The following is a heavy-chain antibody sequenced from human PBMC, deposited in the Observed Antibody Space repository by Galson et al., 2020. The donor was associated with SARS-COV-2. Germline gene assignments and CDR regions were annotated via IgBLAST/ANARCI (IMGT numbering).Heavy chain of an antibody. D-gene: IGHD2-15*01. V-gene: IGHV3-30*03. CDR2: ISYDGRNK. Sequence: GESLKIYCAASGFTFSSYGMHWVRQAPGKGLEWVAVISYDGRNKYYADSVKGRFTISRDNSKNTLYLQMNSLRAEDTAVYYCASGYCSGGSCYAQDWYFYLWGRGTLVTVYS. CDR1: GFTFSSYG. J-gene: IGHJ2*01. CDR3: ASGYCSGGSCYAQDWYFYL.